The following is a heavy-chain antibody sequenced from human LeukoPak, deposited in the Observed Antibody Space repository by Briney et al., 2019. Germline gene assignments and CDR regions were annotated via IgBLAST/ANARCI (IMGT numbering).Heavy chain of an antibody. Sequence: SETLSLTCAVYGGSFSGYYWSWIRQPPGKGLEWIGYIYYSGSTYYNPSLKSRVTISVDTSKNQFSLKLSSVTAADTAVYYCAGGDPPLGMDVWGQGTTVTVSS. CDR3: AGGDPPLGMDV. J-gene: IGHJ6*02. D-gene: IGHD4-17*01. V-gene: IGHV4-59*06. CDR2: IYYSGST. CDR1: GGSFSGYY.